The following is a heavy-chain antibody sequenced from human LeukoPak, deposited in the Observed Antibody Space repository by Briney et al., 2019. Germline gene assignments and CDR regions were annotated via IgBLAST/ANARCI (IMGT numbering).Heavy chain of an antibody. J-gene: IGHJ3*02. Sequence: AASVKVSCKASGYTFTGYYMHWVRQAPGQGLEWMGWINPNSGXXXXXXXFXXXVTMTRDTSISTAYMELSRLRSDDTAVYYCAXTTXXXXXFDIWGQGTMVTVSS. CDR2: INPNSGXX. CDR1: GYTFTGYY. CDR3: AXTTXXXXXFDI. V-gene: IGHV1-2*02.